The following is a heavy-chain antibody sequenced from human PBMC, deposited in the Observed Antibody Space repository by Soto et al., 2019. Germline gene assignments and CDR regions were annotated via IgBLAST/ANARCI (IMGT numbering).Heavy chain of an antibody. V-gene: IGHV3-74*01. D-gene: IGHD1-26*01. Sequence: EVQLVESGGGLVQPGGSLRLSCAASGFTFSSDWMHWVRQATGQGLVWVSRIDTAGSSVRYADSVKGRFTISRDNAKNTLYLQMNSLRAEDTDVYYCTRVGGSVSGMDVWGQGTTVTVSS. J-gene: IGHJ6*02. CDR3: TRVGGSVSGMDV. CDR2: IDTAGSSV. CDR1: GFTFSSDW.